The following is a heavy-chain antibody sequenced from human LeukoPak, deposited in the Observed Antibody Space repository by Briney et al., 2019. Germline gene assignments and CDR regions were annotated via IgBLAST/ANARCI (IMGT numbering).Heavy chain of an antibody. V-gene: IGHV4-39*01. J-gene: IGHJ4*02. Sequence: PSETLSLTCTVSGGSISSSPYYWGWIRQPPGKGLKWIGSMSYSGNSYYAPSPSLKSRVTISGDMSKNQFSLHLNSVTAADTAVYYCARHLQWLIRLDYWGQGTLVTVSS. D-gene: IGHD6-19*01. CDR3: ARHLQWLIRLDY. CDR1: GGSISSSPYY. CDR2: MSYSGNS.